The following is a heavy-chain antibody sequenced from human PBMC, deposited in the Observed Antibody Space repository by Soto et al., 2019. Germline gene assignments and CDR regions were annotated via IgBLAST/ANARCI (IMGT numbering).Heavy chain of an antibody. CDR2: IYYSGST. CDR1: GGSISSYY. J-gene: IGHJ5*02. Sequence: SETLSLTCSVSGGSISSYYWSWIRQPPGKGLEWIAYIYYSGSTSYNPSLKSRVSISLDTSKNQFSLKLSSVTAADTAVYYCVNGGCSGGSCYPWISWFDPWGQGTLVTVSS. D-gene: IGHD2-15*01. V-gene: IGHV4-59*08. CDR3: VNGGCSGGSCYPWISWFDP.